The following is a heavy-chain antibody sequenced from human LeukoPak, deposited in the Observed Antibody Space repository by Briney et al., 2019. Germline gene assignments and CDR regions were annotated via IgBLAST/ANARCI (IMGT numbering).Heavy chain of an antibody. V-gene: IGHV4-38-2*02. Sequence: SETLSLTCTVSGYSISSGYYWGWIRQPPGKGLEWIGSFHHSGTSFYNSSLKSRVTISLDTSKNQFSLRLNSVTAADTAVYYCARDYSNYVNQPHDYWGQGTLVTVSS. CDR2: FHHSGTS. CDR3: ARDYSNYVNQPHDY. D-gene: IGHD4-11*01. CDR1: GYSISSGYY. J-gene: IGHJ4*02.